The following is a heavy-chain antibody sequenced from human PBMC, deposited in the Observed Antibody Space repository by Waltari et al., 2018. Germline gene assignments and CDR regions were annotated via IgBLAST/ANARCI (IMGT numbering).Heavy chain of an antibody. D-gene: IGHD3-22*01. CDR3: ARQDSSGYYYGRFDY. Sequence: QVQLQESGPGLVKPSETLSLTCTVSGGSISSYYWSWIRQPAGKGLEWIGRIYTSGSTNDNPSRKSRVTMSVDTSKNQFSLKLSSVTAADTAVYYCARQDSSGYYYGRFDYWGQGTLVTVSS. CDR1: GGSISSYY. J-gene: IGHJ4*02. CDR2: IYTSGST. V-gene: IGHV4-4*07.